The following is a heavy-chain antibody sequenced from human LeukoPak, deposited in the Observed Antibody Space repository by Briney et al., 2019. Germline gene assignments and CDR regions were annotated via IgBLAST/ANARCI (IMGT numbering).Heavy chain of an antibody. CDR2: VYYSGRT. Sequence: SETLSLTCTVSGGSINTYYWSWIRQPPGKGLEWIGFVYYSGRTSHNPSLKSRVTISVDTSKSQFSLRLSSVTAADAAMYYCARLGLGDEACWFDPWGQGTLVTVSS. D-gene: IGHD3-10*01. CDR3: ARLGLGDEACWFDP. J-gene: IGHJ5*02. V-gene: IGHV4-59*01. CDR1: GGSINTYY.